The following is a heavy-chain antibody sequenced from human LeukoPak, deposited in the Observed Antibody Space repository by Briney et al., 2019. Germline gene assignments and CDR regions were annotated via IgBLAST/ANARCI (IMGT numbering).Heavy chain of an antibody. CDR1: GGSFSGYY. CDR2: INHSGST. CDR3: ARVAHIKQYYDSSGYSDTTDAFDI. V-gene: IGHV4-34*01. D-gene: IGHD3-22*01. Sequence: SETLSLTCAVFGGSFSGYYWSWIRQPPGKGLEWIGEINHSGSTNYNPSLKSRFTISVDTSKKQFSLKLSSVTAADTAVYYCARVAHIKQYYDSSGYSDTTDAFDIWGQGTMVTVSS. J-gene: IGHJ3*02.